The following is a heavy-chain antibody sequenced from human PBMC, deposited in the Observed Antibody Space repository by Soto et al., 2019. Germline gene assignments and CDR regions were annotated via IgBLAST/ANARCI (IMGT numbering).Heavy chain of an antibody. CDR1: GDTFTSYD. V-gene: IGHV1-8*01. D-gene: IGHD3-3*01. CDR2: MNPNSGNT. J-gene: IGHJ4*02. CDR3: ARGNRITIFGVVMYYFDY. Sequence: GASVKVSCKACGDTFTSYDINWVRQATGQGLEWMGWMNPNSGNTGYAQKFQGRVTMTRNTSISTAYMELSSLRSEDTAVYYCARGNRITIFGVVMYYFDYWGQGTLVTVSS.